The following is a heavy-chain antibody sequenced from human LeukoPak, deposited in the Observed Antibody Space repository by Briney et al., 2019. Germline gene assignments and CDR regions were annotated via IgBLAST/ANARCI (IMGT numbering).Heavy chain of an antibody. J-gene: IGHJ3*02. CDR1: GYTLTELS. D-gene: IGHD1-7*01. CDR3: ATEGVTGTEDAFDI. CDR2: FDPEDGET. V-gene: IGHV1-24*01. Sequence: ASVKVSCKVSGYTLTELSMHWVRQAPGKGLEWMGGFDPEDGETIYAQKFQGRVTMTEDTSTDTACMELSSLRSEDTAVYYCATEGVTGTEDAFDIWGQGTMVTVSS.